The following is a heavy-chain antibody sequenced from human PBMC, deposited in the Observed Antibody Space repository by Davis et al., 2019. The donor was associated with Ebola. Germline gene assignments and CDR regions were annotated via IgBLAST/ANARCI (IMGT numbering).Heavy chain of an antibody. J-gene: IGHJ6*02. CDR2: ISYDGSHK. V-gene: IGHV3-30*04. CDR1: GFTFSSYA. CDR3: VKTQFLEWSYGMDV. Sequence: GGSLRLSCAASGFTFSSYAMHWVRQAPGKGLEWVAVISYDGSHKYYADSVKGRFTISRDNSKNTLDLQMSSLRPEDTAVYYCVKTQFLEWSYGMDVWGQGTTVTVSS. D-gene: IGHD3-3*01.